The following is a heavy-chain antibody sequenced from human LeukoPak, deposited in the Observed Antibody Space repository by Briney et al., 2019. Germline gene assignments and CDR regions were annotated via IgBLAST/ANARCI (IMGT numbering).Heavy chain of an antibody. J-gene: IGHJ5*01. D-gene: IGHD3-3*01. CDR1: DGSISSYY. V-gene: IGHV4-4*07. CDR3: ARGYDFPRFDP. Sequence: SATLSLGCTIPDGSISSYYWSWIRQPAGKGLEWIGRIYTSGSTNYNPSLKSRVTMSVDTSKNQFSLKLSSVTAADTAVYYCARGYDFPRFDPWGQGTLVTVSS. CDR2: IYTSGST.